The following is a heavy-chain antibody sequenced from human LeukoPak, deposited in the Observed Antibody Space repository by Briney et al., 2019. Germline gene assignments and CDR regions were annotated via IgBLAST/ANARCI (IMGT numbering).Heavy chain of an antibody. CDR2: IYYSGST. CDR1: GGSISSGGYY. J-gene: IGHJ4*02. D-gene: IGHD4-17*01. Sequence: PSETLSLTCTVSGGSISSGGYYWSWIRQHPGKGLEWIGYIYYSGSTYYNPSLKSRVTISVDTSKNQFSLKLSSVTAADTAVYYCARDRGNFYGDFSFDYWGQGILVTVPS. V-gene: IGHV4-31*03. CDR3: ARDRGNFYGDFSFDY.